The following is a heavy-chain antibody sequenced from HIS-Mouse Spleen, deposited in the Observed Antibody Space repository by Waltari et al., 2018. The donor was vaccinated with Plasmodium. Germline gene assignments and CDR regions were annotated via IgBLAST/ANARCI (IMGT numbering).Heavy chain of an antibody. V-gene: IGHV3-13*01. Sequence: VQLFESGGGLVQPGWSRRLSYAASLFTFITYDRHWVRQATGKGLEWVSAIDTAGDTYYPGSVKGRFTISRENAKNSLYLQMNSLRAGDTAVYYCARAIAGTTYYFDYWGQGTLVTVSS. J-gene: IGHJ4*02. CDR2: IDTAGDT. CDR3: ARAIAGTTYYFDY. CDR1: LFTFITYD. D-gene: IGHD1-7*01.